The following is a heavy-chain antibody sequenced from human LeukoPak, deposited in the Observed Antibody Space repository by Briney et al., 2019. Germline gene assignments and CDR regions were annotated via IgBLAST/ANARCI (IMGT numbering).Heavy chain of an antibody. J-gene: IGHJ4*02. Sequence: SETLSLTCTVSGGSISSYDWSWIRQPPGKGLEWIGYIYYSGSTNYNPSLKSRVTISVDTSKNQFSLKLSSVTAADTAVYYCARGRDILTGYYTDFDYWGQGTLVTVSS. V-gene: IGHV4-59*01. CDR2: IYYSGST. D-gene: IGHD3-9*01. CDR3: ARGRDILTGYYTDFDY. CDR1: GGSISSYD.